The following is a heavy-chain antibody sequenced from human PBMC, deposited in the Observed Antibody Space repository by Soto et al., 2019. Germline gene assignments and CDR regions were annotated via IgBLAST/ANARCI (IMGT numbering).Heavy chain of an antibody. V-gene: IGHV2-5*02. Sequence: SGPTLVNPTQTLTLTCTFSGFSLSTSGVGVGWIRQPPGKALEWLALIYWDDDKRYSPSLKSRLTITKDTSKNQVVLTMTNMDPVDTATYYCAHISLSIAAAGTSFYWFDPWGQGTLVTVSS. D-gene: IGHD6-13*01. CDR1: GFSLSTSGVG. CDR3: AHISLSIAAAGTSFYWFDP. J-gene: IGHJ5*02. CDR2: IYWDDDK.